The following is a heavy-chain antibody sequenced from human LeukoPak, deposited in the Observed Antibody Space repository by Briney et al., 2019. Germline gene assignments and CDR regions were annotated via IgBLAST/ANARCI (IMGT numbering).Heavy chain of an antibody. Sequence: GGSLRLSCAASGFAFSSYGMHWVRQAPGKGLEWVAYIHYDSSTEDYADSVKGRFTISRDNAKNSLYLQMNSLRAEDTAVYYCARDLYRIVVVPHYFDYWGQGTLVTVSS. V-gene: IGHV3-30*02. CDR3: ARDLYRIVVVPHYFDY. D-gene: IGHD3-22*01. CDR2: IHYDSSTE. J-gene: IGHJ4*02. CDR1: GFAFSSYG.